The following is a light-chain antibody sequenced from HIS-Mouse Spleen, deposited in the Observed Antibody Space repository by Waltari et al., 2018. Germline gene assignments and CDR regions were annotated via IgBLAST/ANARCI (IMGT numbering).Light chain of an antibody. V-gene: IGLV2-8*01. J-gene: IGLJ1*01. CDR3: SSYAGSNNYV. CDR1: SSDDDVLNG. Sequence: SALPHPPSSSGPPGQPLTIPATGTSSDDDVLNGVSWHQQPPGTAPKLMTYDVNKRPAGVPDRFSGSKAGNTASLTVSGHQAEDEADYYCSSYAGSNNYVFGTGTKVTVL. CDR2: DVN.